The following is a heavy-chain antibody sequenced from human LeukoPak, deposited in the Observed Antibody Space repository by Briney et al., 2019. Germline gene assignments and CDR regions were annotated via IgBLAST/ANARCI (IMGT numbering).Heavy chain of an antibody. V-gene: IGHV3-23*01. Sequence: GGSLRLSCAASGFTFSKYPMTWVRQAPGKGLEWVSGISGSGGSTYYADSVKGRFTISRDNAKNSLYLQMNSLRAEDTAVYYCARDAAGLYWGQGTLVTVSS. CDR2: ISGSGGST. J-gene: IGHJ4*02. CDR1: GFTFSKYP. CDR3: ARDAAGLY.